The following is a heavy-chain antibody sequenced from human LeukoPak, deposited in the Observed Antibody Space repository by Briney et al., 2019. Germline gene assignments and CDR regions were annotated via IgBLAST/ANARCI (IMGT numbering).Heavy chain of an antibody. V-gene: IGHV1-2*02. CDR1: GYTFTSYD. Sequence: ASVKVSCKASGYTFTSYDINWVRQATGQGLEWMGWINPNSSGTNYAQKFQGRVTMTRDTSISTAYMELSRLRSDDTAVYYCARGSDPRYYDSSGYYYSYYYYGMDVWGQGTTVTVSS. D-gene: IGHD3-22*01. J-gene: IGHJ6*02. CDR3: ARGSDPRYYDSSGYYYSYYYYGMDV. CDR2: INPNSSGT.